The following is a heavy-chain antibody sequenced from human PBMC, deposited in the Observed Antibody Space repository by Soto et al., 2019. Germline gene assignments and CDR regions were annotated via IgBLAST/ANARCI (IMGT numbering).Heavy chain of an antibody. V-gene: IGHV1-69*02. CDR1: GGTFSRYT. D-gene: IGHD2-15*01. J-gene: IGHJ6*02. Sequence: QVQLVQSGAEVKKPGSSVKVSCKASGGTFSRYTFTWVRQAPGQGLEWMGRIIPILDIPNYAQNFQGRVTISAEKSTSAAYMELSGLTSDDTAVYYCASHFTGVLVLGASPPGGDNYGWDVWGQGTTVTVSS. CDR3: ASHFTGVLVLGASPPGGDNYGWDV. CDR2: IIPILDIP.